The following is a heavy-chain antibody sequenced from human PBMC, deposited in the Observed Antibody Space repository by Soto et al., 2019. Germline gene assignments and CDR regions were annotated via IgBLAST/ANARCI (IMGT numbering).Heavy chain of an antibody. D-gene: IGHD5-12*01. CDR1: GFSLSNVRGG. V-gene: IGHV2-26*01. CDR3: ARTTIVSFLFDY. CDR2: IFSNDEK. J-gene: IGHJ4*02. Sequence: QVNLKESGPVLVKPTETLTLTCTVSGFSLSNVRGGVSWIRQPPGKALEWLAHIFSNDEKSYSTSLKNRLTISKDTSIGQVVLTMTDMDPVDTATYYCARTTIVSFLFDYWGQGTVVTVSS.